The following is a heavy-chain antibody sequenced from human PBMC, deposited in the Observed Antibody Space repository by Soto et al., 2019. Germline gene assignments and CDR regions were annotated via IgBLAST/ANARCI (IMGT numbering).Heavy chain of an antibody. Sequence: QLQLQESGPGLVKPSETLSLTCTVSGGCISSRSYYWGWIRQPPGKGLEWIGSIYYSGSTYYNPSLKSRVTISVDTSKNQFSLKLSSVTAADTAVYYCARQRFDSSGWEDAFDIWGQGTMVTVSS. CDR1: GGCISSRSYY. J-gene: IGHJ3*02. D-gene: IGHD3-22*01. CDR3: ARQRFDSSGWEDAFDI. CDR2: IYYSGST. V-gene: IGHV4-39*01.